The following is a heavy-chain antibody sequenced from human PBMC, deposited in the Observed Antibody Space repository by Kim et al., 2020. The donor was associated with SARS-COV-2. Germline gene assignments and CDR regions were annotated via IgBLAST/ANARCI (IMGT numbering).Heavy chain of an antibody. CDR1: GGSISSSNW. J-gene: IGHJ5*02. D-gene: IGHD1-26*01. V-gene: IGHV4-4*02. CDR3: ASWELRYNWFDP. Sequence: SETLSLTRAVSGGSISSSNWWSWVRQPPGKGLEWIGEIYHSGSTNYNPSLKSRVTISVDKSKNQFSLKLSSVTAADTAVYYCASWELRYNWFDPWGQGTLVTVSS. CDR2: IYHSGST.